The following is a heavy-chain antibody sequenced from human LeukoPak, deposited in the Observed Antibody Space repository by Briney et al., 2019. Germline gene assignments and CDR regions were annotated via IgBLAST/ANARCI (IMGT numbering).Heavy chain of an antibody. CDR2: IKEDGSEK. V-gene: IGHV3-7*01. Sequence: GGSLRLSCAASGFTFNNYWMGWVRQAPGKGPEWVANIKEDGSEKNYVDSVKGRFTISRDNAKNSLYLQMSSLRAADTAVYYCARVMAASVWRSYGSYYYYYYMDVWGKGTTVTVSS. CDR3: ARVMAASVWRSYGSYYYYYYMDV. CDR1: GFTFNNYW. J-gene: IGHJ6*03. D-gene: IGHD3-16*01.